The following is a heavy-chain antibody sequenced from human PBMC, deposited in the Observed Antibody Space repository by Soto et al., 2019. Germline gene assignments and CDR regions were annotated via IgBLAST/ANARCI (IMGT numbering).Heavy chain of an antibody. J-gene: IGHJ4*02. D-gene: IGHD1-7*01. CDR2: IYYSGST. CDR1: GGSISSYY. Sequence: KPSETLSLTCTVSGGSISSYYWSWIRQPPGKGLEWIGYIYYSGSTNYNPSLKSRVTISVDTSKNQVSLKLSSVTAADTAVYYCARGKLTEWGSFDYWGQGTLVTVSS. V-gene: IGHV4-59*01. CDR3: ARGKLTEWGSFDY.